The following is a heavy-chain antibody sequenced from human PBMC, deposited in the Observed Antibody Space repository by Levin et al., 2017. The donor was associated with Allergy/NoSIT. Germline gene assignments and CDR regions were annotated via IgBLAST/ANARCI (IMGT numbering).Heavy chain of an antibody. CDR2: ISGGGDTT. CDR3: AKSLDGGMDV. V-gene: IGHV3-23*01. CDR1: GFXXSXYA. J-gene: IGHJ6*02. Sequence: GGSLRLSCAASGFXXSXYAMXXVXXXXXKGLECVSHISGGGDTTHYADSVKGRFTISRDNSKNTLYLQMNSLRADDTAVYYCAKSLDGGMDVWGQGATVTVSS. D-gene: IGHD5-24*01.